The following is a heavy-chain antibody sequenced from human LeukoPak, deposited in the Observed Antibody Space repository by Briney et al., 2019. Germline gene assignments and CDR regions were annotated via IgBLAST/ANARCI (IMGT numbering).Heavy chain of an antibody. CDR2: IYYSGST. D-gene: IGHD2-15*01. CDR3: ARDSGSNFDY. V-gene: IGHV4-59*01. CDR1: GGSISGYY. J-gene: IGHJ4*02. Sequence: SETLSLTCTVSGGSISGYYWNWIRQPPGKGLEWIGYIYYSGSTNYIPSLKSRVTVSLDTSKNQFSLKLSSVTAADTAVYHCARDSGSNFDYWGQGTLVTVSS.